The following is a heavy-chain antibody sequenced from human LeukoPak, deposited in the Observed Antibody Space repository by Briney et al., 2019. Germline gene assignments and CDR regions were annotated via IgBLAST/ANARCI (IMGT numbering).Heavy chain of an antibody. D-gene: IGHD3-10*01. CDR2: ISNDAAKN. J-gene: IGHJ3*01. CDR1: GFTLRNYG. CDR3: ARDVGYYFGSGGYLTV. Sequence: PGRSLRLSCVASGFTLRNYGIHWVRQAPGKGLEWLAVISNDAAKNSYADSVKGRFTISRDSSKNTLYLQMTSLRPEDTAVYYCARDVGYYFGSGGYLTVWGQGTMVTVSS. V-gene: IGHV3-30*03.